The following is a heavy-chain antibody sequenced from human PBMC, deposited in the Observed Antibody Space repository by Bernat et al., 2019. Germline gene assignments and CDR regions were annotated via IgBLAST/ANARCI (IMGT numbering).Heavy chain of an antibody. D-gene: IGHD3-16*01. CDR2: IYSGGRT. J-gene: IGHJ3*02. CDR1: GIIVSSNY. V-gene: IGHV3-53*05. Sequence: EVQLVETGGDLIQPGGSLRLSCAASGIIVSSNYMSWIRQAPGKGLEWVSVIYSGGRTYYADSVEGRFTISRDNSKNTVYLQMNSLRVDDTAVYYCARDSSPTTVTTFGDALDIWGQGTVVTVSS. CDR3: ARDSSPTTVTTFGDALDI.